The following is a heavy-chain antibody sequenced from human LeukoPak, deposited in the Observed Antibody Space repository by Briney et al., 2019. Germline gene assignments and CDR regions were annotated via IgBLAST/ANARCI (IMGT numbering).Heavy chain of an antibody. Sequence: ASETLSLTCAFYGGSFTGYSWSWIRQSPGKGLEWIGLVNHGGSTNYNPSLKSQVTISIDTSMNQFSLNLTSVSAADTAVYYCARGRSNYGPWGPGTLVTVSS. CDR1: GGSFTGYS. V-gene: IGHV4-34*01. J-gene: IGHJ5*02. D-gene: IGHD4-17*01. CDR3: ARGRSNYGP. CDR2: VNHGGST.